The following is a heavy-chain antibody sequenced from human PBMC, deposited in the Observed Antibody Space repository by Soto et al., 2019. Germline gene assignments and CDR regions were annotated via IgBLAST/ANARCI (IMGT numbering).Heavy chain of an antibody. CDR1: GGSISSGDYY. V-gene: IGHV4-30-4*01. CDR2: IYYSGST. J-gene: IGHJ4*02. D-gene: IGHD3-22*01. CDR3: ARADSSGYSYFDY. Sequence: QVQLQESGPGLVKPSQTLSLTCTVSGGSISSGDYYWSWIRPPPGTGLEWIGYIYYSGSTYYNPSLESRVTISVDTSKNQFSLKLSSVTAADTAVYYCARADSSGYSYFDYWGQGSLVTVSS.